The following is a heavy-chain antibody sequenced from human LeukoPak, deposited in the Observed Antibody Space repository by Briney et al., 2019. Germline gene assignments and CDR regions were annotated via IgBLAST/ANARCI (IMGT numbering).Heavy chain of an antibody. Sequence: GRSLRLSCAASGFNFGDYDIHWVRQAPGKGLEWVSGISWNSGSSAYADSVKGRFTISRDNAKNSLYLQMNSLRAEDTAVYYCTKDDGYSYALDYWGQGTLVTVSS. V-gene: IGHV3-9*01. CDR2: ISWNSGSS. CDR1: GFNFGDYD. CDR3: TKDDGYSYALDY. D-gene: IGHD5-18*01. J-gene: IGHJ4*02.